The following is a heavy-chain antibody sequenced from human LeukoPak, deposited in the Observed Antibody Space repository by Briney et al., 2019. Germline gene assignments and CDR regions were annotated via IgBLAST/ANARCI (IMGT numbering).Heavy chain of an antibody. CDR2: INPSGGST. J-gene: IGHJ4*02. CDR3: ARYCSSTSCYEEIFDY. D-gene: IGHD2-2*01. V-gene: IGHV1-46*01. CDR1: GYSFTNYY. Sequence: ASVKVSCKASGYSFTNYYMHWVRQAPGQGLEWMGVINPSGGSTSYAQKFQGRFTMTRDTFTSTVYMELSSLRSEDTAVYYCARYCSSTSCYEEIFDYWGQGTLVTVSS.